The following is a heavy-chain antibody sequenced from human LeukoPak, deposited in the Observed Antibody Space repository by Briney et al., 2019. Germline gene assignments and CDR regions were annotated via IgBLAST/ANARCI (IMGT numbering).Heavy chain of an antibody. CDR2: IYYSGST. Sequence: SETLSLTCTVSGGSISSYYWSWIRQPPGKGLEWIGYIYYSGSTNYNPSLKSRVTISVDTSKNQFSLKLSSVTAADTAVYYCARGSIAARPFDYWGQGTLVTVSS. CDR1: GGSISSYY. D-gene: IGHD6-6*01. V-gene: IGHV4-59*12. CDR3: ARGSIAARPFDY. J-gene: IGHJ4*02.